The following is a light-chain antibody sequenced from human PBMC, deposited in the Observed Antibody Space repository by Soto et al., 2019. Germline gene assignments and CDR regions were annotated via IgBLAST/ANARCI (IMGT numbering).Light chain of an antibody. CDR2: GAS. CDR3: QQYNNWPPRT. J-gene: IGKJ1*01. Sequence: EIVMTQSPATLSVSPGERATLSCRASQSVSSNLAWYQQKPGQAPRLLIYGASTRATGIPARFNGSGSGTEFTLTISSLQSEDFAVYYCQQYNNWPPRTFGQGTKVDI. CDR1: QSVSSN. V-gene: IGKV3-15*01.